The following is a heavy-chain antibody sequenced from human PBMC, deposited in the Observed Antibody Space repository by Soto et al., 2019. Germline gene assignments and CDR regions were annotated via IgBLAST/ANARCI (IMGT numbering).Heavy chain of an antibody. J-gene: IGHJ6*02. D-gene: IGHD3-3*01. Sequence: SETLSLTCAVYGGSFSGYYWSWIRQPPGKGLEWIGEINHSGGTIYNPSLKSRVTISVDTSKNQFSLKLSSVTAADTAVYYCARVRTRGRPWSGHQDVWGQGTTVTVSS. V-gene: IGHV4-34*01. CDR2: INHSGGT. CDR3: ARVRTRGRPWSGHQDV. CDR1: GGSFSGYY.